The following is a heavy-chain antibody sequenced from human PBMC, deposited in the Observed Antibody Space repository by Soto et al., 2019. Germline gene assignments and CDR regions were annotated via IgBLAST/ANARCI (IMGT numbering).Heavy chain of an antibody. CDR3: ARTSGYYFYDY. V-gene: IGHV1-3*01. CDR2: INAGNGNT. Sequence: ASVKVSCKTSGYSFTTFGITWVRQALGQRLEWMGWINAGNGNTKYSQKFQGRVTITRDTSASTAYMELSSLRSEDTAVYYCARTSGYYFYDYWGQGTLVTVSS. D-gene: IGHD3-3*01. J-gene: IGHJ4*02. CDR1: GYSFTTFG.